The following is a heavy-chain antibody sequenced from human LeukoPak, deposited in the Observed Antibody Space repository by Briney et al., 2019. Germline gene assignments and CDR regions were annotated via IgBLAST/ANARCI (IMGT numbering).Heavy chain of an antibody. V-gene: IGHV4-59*01. D-gene: IGHD6-19*01. CDR1: GGSISSYY. CDR3: ARVWVAGTLDY. J-gene: IGHJ4*02. CDR2: IYYSGST. Sequence: SETLSLTCTVSGGSISSYYWSWIRQPPGKGLEWIGYIYYSGSTNYNPSLKSRVTISVDTSKNQFSLKLSSVTAADTAVYYCARVWVAGTLDYWGQGTLVTVSS.